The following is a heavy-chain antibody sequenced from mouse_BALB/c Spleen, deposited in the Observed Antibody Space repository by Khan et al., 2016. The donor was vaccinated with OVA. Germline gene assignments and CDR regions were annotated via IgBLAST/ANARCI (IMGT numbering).Heavy chain of an antibody. CDR3: ARPPYCSYTLDY. J-gene: IGHJ4*01. V-gene: IGHV9-3-1*01. CDR1: GYTFTNYG. Sequence: QIQLVQSGPELKKPGETVKISCKASGYTFTNYGMNWVKQSPGKALKWMGWINTYTGEPTYADDFKGRFAFSLETSASTAYLQLNNLKTEDTATYYCARPPYCSYTLDYWGQGTSVTVSS. D-gene: IGHD2-10*01. CDR2: INTYTGEP.